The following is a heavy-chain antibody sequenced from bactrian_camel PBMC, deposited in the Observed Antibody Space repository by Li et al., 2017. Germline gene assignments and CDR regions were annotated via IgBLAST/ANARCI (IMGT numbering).Heavy chain of an antibody. J-gene: IGHJ4*01. CDR3: AAETPRGYCSGALAVEYYDY. V-gene: IGHV3S31*01. CDR2: INSGGGST. Sequence: VQLVESGGGSVQAEGSLRLSCAASGFTFSSYAMSWVRQAPGKGLEWVSTINSGGGSTYYSDSVKGRFTISRDNAKNTLYMQLNSLKTEDTAMYYCAAETPRGYCSGALAVEYYDYWGRGTQVTVS. CDR1: GFTFSSYA. D-gene: IGHD2*01.